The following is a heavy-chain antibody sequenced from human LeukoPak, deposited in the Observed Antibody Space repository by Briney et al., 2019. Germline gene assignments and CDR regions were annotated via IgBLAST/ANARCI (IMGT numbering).Heavy chain of an antibody. D-gene: IGHD6-13*01. V-gene: IGHV3-21*01. CDR3: ARVLGYCYDY. J-gene: IGHJ4*02. Sequence: GGSLRLSCAASGFTFSSYAMSWVRQAPGKGLEWVSSISSSSSYIYYADSVKGRFTISRDNAKNSLYLQMNSLRAEDTAVYYCARVLGYCYDYWGQGTLVTVSS. CDR2: ISSSSSYI. CDR1: GFTFSSYA.